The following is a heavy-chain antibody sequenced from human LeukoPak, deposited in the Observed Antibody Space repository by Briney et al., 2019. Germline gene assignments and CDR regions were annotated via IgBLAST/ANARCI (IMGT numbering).Heavy chain of an antibody. D-gene: IGHD3-22*01. CDR3: ARDRDFRDAYDAWFDP. CDR1: GYTFTSYG. Sequence: ASVKVSCKASGYTFTSYGISWVRQAPGQGLEWMGWISAYNGNTNYAQKLQGRVTMTTDTSTSTAYMELRSLRSDDTAVYYCARDRDFRDAYDAWFDPWGQGTLVTVSS. CDR2: ISAYNGNT. V-gene: IGHV1-18*01. J-gene: IGHJ5*02.